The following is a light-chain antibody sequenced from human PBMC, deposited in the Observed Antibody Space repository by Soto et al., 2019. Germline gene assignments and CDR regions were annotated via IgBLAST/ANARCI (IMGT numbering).Light chain of an antibody. Sequence: EIVLTQSPATLSLSPGERATLSCRASQSVSSYLAWYQQKPGQAPRLLIYDASNRATGIPARFSGSGSGTEFTFTISSLEPEDFAVYDCQQRSNWPPEITFGQGTKVDIK. CDR2: DAS. V-gene: IGKV3-11*01. CDR1: QSVSSY. J-gene: IGKJ3*01. CDR3: QQRSNWPPEIT.